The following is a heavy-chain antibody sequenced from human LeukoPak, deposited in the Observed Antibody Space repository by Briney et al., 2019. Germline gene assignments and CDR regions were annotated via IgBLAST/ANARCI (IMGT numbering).Heavy chain of an antibody. Sequence: SETLSLTCAVYGGSFSGYYWSWIRQPPGKGLEWIGEINHSGSTNYNPSLKSRVTISVDTSKNQFSLKLSSVTAADTAVYYCAGLTLYSGSYCADYWGQGTLVTVSS. CDR1: GGSFSGYY. D-gene: IGHD1-26*01. J-gene: IGHJ4*02. CDR3: AGLTLYSGSYCADY. V-gene: IGHV4-34*01. CDR2: INHSGST.